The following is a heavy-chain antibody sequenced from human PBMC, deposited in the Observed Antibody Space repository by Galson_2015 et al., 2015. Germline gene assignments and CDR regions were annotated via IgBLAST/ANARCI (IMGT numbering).Heavy chain of an antibody. CDR1: SGSFRGYS. D-gene: IGHD3-10*01. CDR2: INHSGST. J-gene: IGHJ4*02. Sequence: ETLSLTCAVYSGSFRGYSWTWIRQPPGKGLEWIGDINHSGSTNYNPSLKSRVAISVDTSKNQFSLKLTSVTAADTAVYYCARGAPGDWGQGTLVTV. CDR3: ARGAPGD. V-gene: IGHV4-34*01.